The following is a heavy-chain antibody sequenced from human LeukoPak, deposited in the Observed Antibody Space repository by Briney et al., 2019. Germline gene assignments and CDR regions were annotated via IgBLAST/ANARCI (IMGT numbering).Heavy chain of an antibody. Sequence: SETLSLTCTVSGGSISSSSYYWGWIRQPPGKGLEWIGSIYYSGSTYYNPSLKSRVTIPVDTSKNQFSLKLSSVTAADTAVYYCARAFVAAAGTGPNWFDPWGQGTLVTVSS. V-gene: IGHV4-39*07. D-gene: IGHD6-13*01. CDR3: ARAFVAAAGTGPNWFDP. J-gene: IGHJ5*02. CDR1: GGSISSSSYY. CDR2: IYYSGST.